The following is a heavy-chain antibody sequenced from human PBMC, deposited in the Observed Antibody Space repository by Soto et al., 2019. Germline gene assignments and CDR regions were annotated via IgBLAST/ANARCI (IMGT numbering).Heavy chain of an antibody. CDR3: AREGFSLPSSGDYSVTKFDP. D-gene: IGHD3-22*01. V-gene: IGHV4-31*03. Sequence: SETLSLTCTVSGGSISSGGYYWSWIRQHPGKGLEWIGYIYYSGSTYYNPSLKSRVTISVDTSKNQFSLKLSSVTAADTAVYYCAREGFSLPSSGDYSVTKFDPRSQGTLVTVSS. CDR1: GGSISSGGYY. J-gene: IGHJ5*02. CDR2: IYYSGST.